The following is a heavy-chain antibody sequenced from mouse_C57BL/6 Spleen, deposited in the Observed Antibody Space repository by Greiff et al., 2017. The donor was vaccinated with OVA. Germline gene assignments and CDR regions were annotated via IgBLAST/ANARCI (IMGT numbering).Heavy chain of an antibody. CDR3: ARFPIYDGYPAWFAY. D-gene: IGHD2-3*01. Sequence: QVQLQQSGAELVKPGASVKISCKASGYAFSSYWMNWVKQRPGKGLEWIGQIYPGDGDTNYNGKFKGKATLTADKSSSTAYMQLSSLTSEDSAVYVCARFPIYDGYPAWFAYWGQGTLVTVSA. J-gene: IGHJ3*01. CDR1: GYAFSSYW. V-gene: IGHV1-80*01. CDR2: IYPGDGDT.